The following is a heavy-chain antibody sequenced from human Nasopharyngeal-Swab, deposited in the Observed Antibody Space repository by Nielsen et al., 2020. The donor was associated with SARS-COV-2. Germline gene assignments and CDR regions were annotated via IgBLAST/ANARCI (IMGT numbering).Heavy chain of an antibody. V-gene: IGHV2-5*02. CDR2: LYWDDDN. Sequence: WIRQPPGKALEWLALLYWDDDNRYSPSLKSRITITKDTSKNQVVLTMTNMDPVDTATYYCVHSSGWRLDYWGQGTLVPSPQ. D-gene: IGHD6-19*01. CDR3: VHSSGWRLDY. J-gene: IGHJ4*02.